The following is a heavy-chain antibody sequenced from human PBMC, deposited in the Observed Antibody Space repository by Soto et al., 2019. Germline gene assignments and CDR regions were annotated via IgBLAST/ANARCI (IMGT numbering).Heavy chain of an antibody. CDR2: IIPIFGTA. V-gene: IGHV1-69*13. CDR1: GGTFSSYA. J-gene: IGHJ5*02. D-gene: IGHD3-3*01. Sequence: SVKVSCKASGGTFSSYAISWVRQAPGQGLEWMGGIIPIFGTANYAQKFQGRVTITADESTSTAYMELSSLRSEDTAVYYCARAYYDFWSGYRGPEYNWFDPWGQGTLVTVSS. CDR3: ARAYYDFWSGYRGPEYNWFDP.